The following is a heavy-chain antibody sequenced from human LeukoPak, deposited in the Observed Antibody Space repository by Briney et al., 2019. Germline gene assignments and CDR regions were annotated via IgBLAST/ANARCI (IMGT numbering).Heavy chain of an antibody. CDR2: IRYDGSNK. V-gene: IGHV3-30*02. J-gene: IGHJ3*02. CDR1: GLTFSSYG. CDR3: AKVPAKSMIVVVVDAFDI. D-gene: IGHD3-22*01. Sequence: GGSLRLSCAACGLTFSSYGMHWVRQAPGKGLEWVAFIRYDGSNKYYADSVKGRFTISRDNSKNTLYLQMNSLRAEDTAVYYCAKVPAKSMIVVVVDAFDIWGQGTMVTVSS.